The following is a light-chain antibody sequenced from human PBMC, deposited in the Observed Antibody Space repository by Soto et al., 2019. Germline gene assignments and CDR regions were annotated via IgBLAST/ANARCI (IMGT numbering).Light chain of an antibody. CDR2: EVS. CDR1: SSDVGGYNY. CDR3: SSDAGSNNLGV. V-gene: IGLV2-8*01. J-gene: IGLJ1*01. Sequence: QSVLTQPPSASGSPGQSVTISCTGTSSDVGGYNYVSWYQQHPGKAPKLMIYEVSKRPSGVPDRFSGSKSGNTASLTVSGLQAEDEDDYYCSSDAGSNNLGVFGTGTKLTVL.